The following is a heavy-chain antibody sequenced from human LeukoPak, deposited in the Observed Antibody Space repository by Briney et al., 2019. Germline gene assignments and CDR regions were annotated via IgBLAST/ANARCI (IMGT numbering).Heavy chain of an antibody. CDR2: ISGSGTST. CDR1: GFTLTTFT. CDR3: AKIGGWGTSPETRY. J-gene: IGHJ4*02. Sequence: GGSLRLSCAASGFTLTTFTMSWVRQAPGKGPEWVSSISGSGTSTTYADSVKGRFTIPRDTSKSTLYLQMNSLRPDDTAMYYCAKIGGWGTSPETRYWGQGTLVTVSS. V-gene: IGHV3-23*01. D-gene: IGHD3-10*01.